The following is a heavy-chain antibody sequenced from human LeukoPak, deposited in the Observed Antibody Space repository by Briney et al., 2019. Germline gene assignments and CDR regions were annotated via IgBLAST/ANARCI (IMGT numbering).Heavy chain of an antibody. Sequence: SETLSLTCAVYSGSFSGYYWSWIRQPPGKGLEWIGEINHSGSTNYNPSLKSRLTISVDTSKSQFSLKLSSVTAADTAVYYCARDHEYSSSSNWFDPWGQGTLVTVSS. CDR2: INHSGST. CDR3: ARDHEYSSSSNWFDP. CDR1: SGSFSGYY. D-gene: IGHD6-6*01. V-gene: IGHV4-34*01. J-gene: IGHJ5*02.